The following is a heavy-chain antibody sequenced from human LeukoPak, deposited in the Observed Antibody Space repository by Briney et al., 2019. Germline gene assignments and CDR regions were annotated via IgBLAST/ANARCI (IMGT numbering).Heavy chain of an antibody. CDR3: ARFLSSALDY. J-gene: IGHJ4*02. D-gene: IGHD2-2*01. CDR1: RYTFTIYG. CDR2: ISAYNGNT. V-gene: IGHV1-18*01. Sequence: VASVKVSCQASRYTFTIYGISWVRQAPGQGLAGMGWISAYNGNTNYAQKLQRRVTMTTHTSTSTAYTELRSLRSDDTAVYYCARFLSSALDYWGQGTLVTVSS.